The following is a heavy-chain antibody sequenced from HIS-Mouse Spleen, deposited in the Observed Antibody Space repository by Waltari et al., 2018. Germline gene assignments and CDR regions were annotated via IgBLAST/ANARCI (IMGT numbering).Heavy chain of an antibody. CDR1: GGSISSRSYS. CDR2: IYYSGST. J-gene: IGHJ2*01. CDR3: AREIPYSSSWYDWYFDL. D-gene: IGHD6-13*01. V-gene: IGHV4-39*07. Sequence: QLQLQESGPGLVKPSETLSLTCTVSGGSISSRSYSWGWIRQPPGKGLEWIGRIYYSGSTYYNPSLKSRVTISVDTSKNQFSLKLSSVTAADTAVYYCAREIPYSSSWYDWYFDLWGRGTLVTVSS.